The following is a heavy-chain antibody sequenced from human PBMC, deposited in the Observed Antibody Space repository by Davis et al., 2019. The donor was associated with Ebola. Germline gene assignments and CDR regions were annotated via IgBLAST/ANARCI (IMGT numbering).Heavy chain of an antibody. J-gene: IGHJ3*02. CDR2: INPNSGGT. Sequence: ASVQVSCQVSGYTFTGYYMYWVRQVPGQGLEWMGWINPNSGGTNYAQKFQGRVTMTRGTSISTAYMELSRLRSDDTAVYYCARVFYGRQWLVQQGDAFDIWGQGTMVTVSS. D-gene: IGHD6-19*01. V-gene: IGHV1-2*02. CDR1: GYTFTGYY. CDR3: ARVFYGRQWLVQQGDAFDI.